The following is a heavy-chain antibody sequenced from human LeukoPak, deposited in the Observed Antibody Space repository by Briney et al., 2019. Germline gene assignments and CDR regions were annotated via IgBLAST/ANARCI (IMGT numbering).Heavy chain of an antibody. CDR1: GFTFSSYA. CDR3: ARDGYYYGSGPFDY. Sequence: QPGGSLRLSCAASGFTFSSYAMSWVRQAPGKGLEWVSAISGSGGSTYYADSVKGRFTISRDNSKNTLYLQMNSLRAEDTAVYYCARDGYYYGSGPFDYWGQGTLVTVSS. D-gene: IGHD3-10*01. CDR2: ISGSGGST. V-gene: IGHV3-23*01. J-gene: IGHJ4*02.